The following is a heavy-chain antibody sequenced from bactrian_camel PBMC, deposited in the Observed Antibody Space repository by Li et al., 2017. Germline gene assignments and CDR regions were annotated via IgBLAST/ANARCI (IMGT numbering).Heavy chain of an antibody. D-gene: IGHD2*01. CDR3: AADMVAGYCYGRGSRGYNY. CDR1: GYSGYL. J-gene: IGHJ4*01. Sequence: HVQLVESGGGTVQAGGSLRLSCTASGYSGYLMGWFRQAPGKERAGIASRYTGAGPVTYAESVKGRFTISRDAAKNVMILQMNTLAPEDTAKYYCAADMVAGYCYGRGSRGYNYWGLGTQVTVS. V-gene: IGHV3-3*01. CDR2: RYTGAGPV.